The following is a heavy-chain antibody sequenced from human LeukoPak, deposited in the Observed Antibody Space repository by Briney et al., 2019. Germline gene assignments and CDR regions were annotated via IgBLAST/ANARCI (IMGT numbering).Heavy chain of an antibody. D-gene: IGHD2-15*01. J-gene: IGHJ3*01. CDR3: ARACSDGSCYPAAFDV. CDR2: ISERGGST. Sequence: PGGPLRLSCAASGFTFGSYAMSWVRQAPGKGLDWISAISERGGSTYYADSVNGRFTISRDNPKNTVYLQMNSLRADDTAVFYCARACSDGSCYPAAFDVWGQGTIVSVST. V-gene: IGHV3-23*01. CDR1: GFTFGSYA.